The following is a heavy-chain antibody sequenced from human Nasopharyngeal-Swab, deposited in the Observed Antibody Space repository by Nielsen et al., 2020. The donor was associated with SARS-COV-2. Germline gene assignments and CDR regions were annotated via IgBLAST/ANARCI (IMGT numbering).Heavy chain of an antibody. CDR3: AKSIVVVPAAIGAGVPDV. V-gene: IGHV3-30*18. J-gene: IGHJ6*04. Sequence: GGSLRLSCAASGFTFSSYGMHWVRQAPGKGLEWVAVISYDGSNKYYADSVKGRFTISRDNSKNMLYLQMNSLRAEDTAVYYCAKSIVVVPAAIGAGVPDVWGKGTTVTVSS. CDR2: ISYDGSNK. CDR1: GFTFSSYG. D-gene: IGHD2-2*01.